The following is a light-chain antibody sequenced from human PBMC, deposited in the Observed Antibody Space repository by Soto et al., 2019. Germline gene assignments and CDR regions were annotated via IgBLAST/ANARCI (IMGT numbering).Light chain of an antibody. V-gene: IGLV2-14*01. CDR1: SSDVGGYNY. J-gene: IGLJ2*01. CDR3: SSYTSSSISVE. Sequence: QSALTQPASVSGSPGQSITISCTGTSSDVGGYNYVSWYQQHPGKAPKLMIYEVSNRPSGVSNRFSGSKSGNTASLTISGLQAEDEADYYCSSYTSSSISVEFGGGTKLTVL. CDR2: EVS.